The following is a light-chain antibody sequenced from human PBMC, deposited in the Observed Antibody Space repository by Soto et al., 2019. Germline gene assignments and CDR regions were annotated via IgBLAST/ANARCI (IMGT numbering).Light chain of an antibody. CDR3: QQYNSYQIT. V-gene: IGKV1-5*01. Sequence: DIQMTHSPSTLSASVLYRVTITFRASQSISSWLAWYQQKPGKAPKLLIYDASSLESGVPSRFSGSGSGTEFTLTISSLQPDDFATYYCQQYNSYQITFGQGTRLEIK. CDR2: DAS. J-gene: IGKJ5*01. CDR1: QSISSW.